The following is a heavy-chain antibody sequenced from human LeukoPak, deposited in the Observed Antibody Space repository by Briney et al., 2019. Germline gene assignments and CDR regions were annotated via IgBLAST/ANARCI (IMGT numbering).Heavy chain of an antibody. CDR3: ARVSASSDAFDI. CDR2: IYHSGST. D-gene: IGHD2-15*01. Sequence: SQTLSLTCTVSGGSISSGGYYWSWIRQPPGKGLEWIGYIYHSGSTYYNPSLKSRVTISVDTSKNQFSLKLSSVTAADTAVYYCARVSASSDAFDIWGQGTMVTVSS. V-gene: IGHV4-30-2*01. CDR1: GGSISSGGYY. J-gene: IGHJ3*02.